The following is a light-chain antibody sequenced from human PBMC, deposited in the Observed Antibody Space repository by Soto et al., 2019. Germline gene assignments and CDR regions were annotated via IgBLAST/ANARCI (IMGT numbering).Light chain of an antibody. V-gene: IGKV3-20*01. CDR3: QQYGSSLFT. J-gene: IGKJ3*01. CDR1: QSVSSSY. Sequence: EIVLTQSPGTLSLSPGERATLSCRASQSVSSSYLAWYQQKAGQAPRLLIYGASSRATGIPDRFSGSGSGTDFTLTISRLEPEDFAVYYCQQYGSSLFTFGPATKVDIK. CDR2: GAS.